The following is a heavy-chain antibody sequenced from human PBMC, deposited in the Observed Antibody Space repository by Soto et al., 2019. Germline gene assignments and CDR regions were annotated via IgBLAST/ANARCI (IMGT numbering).Heavy chain of an antibody. CDR1: GFTFSSYG. CDR3: ARDLVYSSGWFSIIYYYYGMDV. CDR2: IWYDGSNK. V-gene: IGHV3-33*01. J-gene: IGHJ6*02. D-gene: IGHD6-19*01. Sequence: GGSLRLSCAASGFTFSSYGMHWVRQAPGKGLEWVAVIWYDGSNKYYADSVKGRFTISRDNSKNTLYLQMNSLRAEDTAVYYCARDLVYSSGWFSIIYYYYGMDVWGQGTTVTVSS.